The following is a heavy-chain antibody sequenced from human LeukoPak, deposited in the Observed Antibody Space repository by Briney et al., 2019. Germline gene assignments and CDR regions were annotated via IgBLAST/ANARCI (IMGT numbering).Heavy chain of an antibody. V-gene: IGHV4-39*01. D-gene: IGHD1-26*01. CDR2: IYYSGST. CDR1: GGSISSSSYY. J-gene: IGHJ4*02. Sequence: PSETLSLTCTVSGGSISSSSYYWGWIRHTPGKGLEWIGSIYYSGSTFYSPSLKSRVTISLETSKNKFSLKRSSVTAADTAVYYCASLRERSYYARGFDYWGQGTLVTVSS. CDR3: ASLRERSYYARGFDY.